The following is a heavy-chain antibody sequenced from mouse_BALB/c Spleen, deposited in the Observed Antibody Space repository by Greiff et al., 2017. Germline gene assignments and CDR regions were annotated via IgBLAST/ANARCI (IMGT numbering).Heavy chain of an antibody. CDR3: TRDLHYYGSYYFDY. CDR1: GFTFSSYT. D-gene: IGHD1-2*01. J-gene: IGHJ2*01. Sequence: EVMLVESGGGLVKPGGSLKLSCAASGFTFSSYTMSWVRQTPEKRLEWVATISSGGSYTYYPDSVKGRFTISRDNAKNTLYLQMSSLKSEDTAMYYCTRDLHYYGSYYFDYWGQGTTLTVSS. V-gene: IGHV5-6-4*01. CDR2: ISSGGSYT.